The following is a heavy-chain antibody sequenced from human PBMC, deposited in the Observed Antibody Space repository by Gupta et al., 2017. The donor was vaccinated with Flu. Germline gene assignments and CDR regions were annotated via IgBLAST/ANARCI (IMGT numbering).Heavy chain of an antibody. CDR3: IDSIAVATS. CDR1: GFPFSESA. CDR2: IRSKANNYAT. J-gene: IGHJ5*02. V-gene: IGHV3-73*01. D-gene: IGHD6-19*01. Sequence: EVQLVESGGGLVQPGGSLTLSCAASGFPFSESAMHWVRQASGKGLEWVGRIRSKANNYATTYAASVKGRFTISRDDSKSTAYLQMNSLKTEDTAVYYCIDSIAVATSWGQGTLVTVSS.